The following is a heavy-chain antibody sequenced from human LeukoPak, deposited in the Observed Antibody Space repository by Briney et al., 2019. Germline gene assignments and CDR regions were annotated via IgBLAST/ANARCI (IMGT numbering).Heavy chain of an antibody. CDR1: GYTCILYN. Sequence: ASVKVSCEASGYTCILYNMRWVRQAPGQGLEWMGWINPNSGGTNYAQKFQGRVTMTRDTSISTAYLELSRLRSEDKAVYYCARGRQVVVVLASTGYYYYYIDDWGKGTTVTVSS. CDR2: INPNSGGT. J-gene: IGHJ6*03. V-gene: IGHV1-2*02. D-gene: IGHD2-15*01. CDR3: ARGRQVVVVLASTGYYYYYIDD.